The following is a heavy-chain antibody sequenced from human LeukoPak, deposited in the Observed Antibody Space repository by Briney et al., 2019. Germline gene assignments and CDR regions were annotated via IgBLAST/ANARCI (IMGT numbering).Heavy chain of an antibody. J-gene: IGHJ4*02. CDR2: ISDRGGAT. D-gene: IGHD4-11*01. CDR3: AKCRTSVTSPFGY. CDR1: GFTFSTYA. Sequence: GGSLTLSCAASGFTFSTYAMSWVRQAPGKGLEWVSVISDRGGATYYAGSVKGRFPISRDNSKNTLHLQMNSLRAEDTALYYCAKCRTSVTSPFGYWGQGTLVTVSS. V-gene: IGHV3-23*01.